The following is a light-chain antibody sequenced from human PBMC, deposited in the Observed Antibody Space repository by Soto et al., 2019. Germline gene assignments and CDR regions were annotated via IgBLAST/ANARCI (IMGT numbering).Light chain of an antibody. V-gene: IGLV1-44*01. CDR2: SNN. CDR1: SSNIGSYT. CDR3: AAWDDSLNGVV. Sequence: QSVLTQPSSASGTPGQRVTISCSGSSSNIGSYTVNWYQQLPGTAPKLLIYSNNQRPSGVPDRFSGSKSGTSASLAISGLQSEDEADYYCAAWDDSLNGVVFGGGTQLTVL. J-gene: IGLJ7*01.